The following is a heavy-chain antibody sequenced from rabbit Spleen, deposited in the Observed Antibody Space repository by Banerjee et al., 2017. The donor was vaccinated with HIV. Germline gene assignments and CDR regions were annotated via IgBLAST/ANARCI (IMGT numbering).Heavy chain of an antibody. Sequence: QQRLVESGGGLVKPGASLTLTCKASGFSFSNKAVMCWVRQAPGKGLEWIACINAVTGKAVYASWAKGRFTISKTSSTTVTLQMTDLTAADTATYFCARNNVGAPGYGHAIALWGQGTLVTVS. J-gene: IGHJ4*01. CDR2: INAVTGKA. CDR3: ARNNVGAPGYGHAIAL. CDR1: GFSFSNKAV. V-gene: IGHV1S45*01. D-gene: IGHD6-1*01.